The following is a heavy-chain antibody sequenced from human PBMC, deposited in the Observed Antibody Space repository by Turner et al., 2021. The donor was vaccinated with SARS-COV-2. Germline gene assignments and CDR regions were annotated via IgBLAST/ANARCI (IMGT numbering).Heavy chain of an antibody. CDR1: GCVVSSNS. CDR3: ARPFGTAVVPPS. J-gene: IGHJ6*02. V-gene: IGHV3-53*02. D-gene: IGHD2-2*01. CDR2: INSSGST. Sequence: EVQLVETGGGLIQPGGPLRLSCAASGCVVSSNSMNWVRQAPGKGLEWISVINSSGSTYNAAAVKGRFTISRDRTKNTLYLQMNSLRAEDTAVYYCARPFGTAVVPPSWGQGTTVTVSS.